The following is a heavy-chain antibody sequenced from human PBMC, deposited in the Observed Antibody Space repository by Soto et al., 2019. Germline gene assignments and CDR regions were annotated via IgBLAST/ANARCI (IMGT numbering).Heavy chain of an antibody. CDR3: ARDNPSKSKYSSSSGGFDY. V-gene: IGHV4-59*12. J-gene: IGHJ4*02. Sequence: PSETLSLTCTVSGGSIRSYCWTWIRQPPGEGLEWIGCICNSGTTNYNPSLKSRVTISVDTPKNQFSLKLSSVTAADTAVYYCARDNPSKSKYSSSSGGFDYWGQGTLVTVSS. D-gene: IGHD6-6*01. CDR1: GGSIRSYC. CDR2: ICNSGTT.